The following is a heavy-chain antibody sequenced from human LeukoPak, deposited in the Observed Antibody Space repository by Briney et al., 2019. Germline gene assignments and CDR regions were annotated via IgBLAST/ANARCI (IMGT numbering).Heavy chain of an antibody. CDR1: GFTFSTYW. V-gene: IGHV3-7*05. D-gene: IGHD6-19*01. Sequence: GGSLRLSCAASGFTFSTYWMNWVRQAPGKGLEWVAIIKQDGSEEFYVDSVKGRFIISRDNAKNSLYLQMNSLRVEDTAVYYCVGGTGWRLDSWGQGTLVTVSS. CDR3: VGGTGWRLDS. J-gene: IGHJ1*01. CDR2: IKQDGSEE.